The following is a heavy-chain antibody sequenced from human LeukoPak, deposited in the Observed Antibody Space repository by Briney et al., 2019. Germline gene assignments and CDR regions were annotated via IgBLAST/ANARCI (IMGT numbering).Heavy chain of an antibody. V-gene: IGHV1-18*01. CDR1: GYTFTSYG. CDR2: ISAYNGNT. D-gene: IGHD5-18*01. J-gene: IGHJ6*02. Sequence: ASVKVSCKASGYTFTSYGISWVRQAPGQGLEWMGRISAYNGNTNYAQKLQGRVTMTTDTSTSTAYMELRSLRSDDTAVYYCARVQVDTAMATHYYYGMDVWGQGTTVTVSS. CDR3: ARVQVDTAMATHYYYGMDV.